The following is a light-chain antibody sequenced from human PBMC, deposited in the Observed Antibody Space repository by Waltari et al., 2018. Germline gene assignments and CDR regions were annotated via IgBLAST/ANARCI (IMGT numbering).Light chain of an antibody. CDR3: QQSYSIPLT. V-gene: IGKV4-1*01. CDR2: WAS. J-gene: IGKJ4*01. Sequence: DIVMTQSPDSLAVSLGERATIHCKSSPSILYSSNNKNYLAWYQQKPGQPPKLLIYWASTRESGVPDRFSGSGSGTDFTLTISSLQAEDVAVYYCQQSYSIPLTFGGGTKVEIK. CDR1: PSILYSSNNKNY.